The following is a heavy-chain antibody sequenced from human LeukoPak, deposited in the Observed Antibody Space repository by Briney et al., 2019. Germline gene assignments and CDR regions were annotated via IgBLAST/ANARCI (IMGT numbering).Heavy chain of an antibody. CDR1: GGSFSGYY. V-gene: IGHV4-34*01. Sequence: SETLSLTCAVYGGSFSGYYWSWIRQPPGKGLEWIGEINHSGSTNYNPSLKSRVTISVDTSKNQFSLKLSSVSAADTAVYYCARVRKCGYSYGSAKSLFDYWGQGTLVTVSS. CDR2: INHSGST. J-gene: IGHJ4*02. D-gene: IGHD5-18*01. CDR3: ARVRKCGYSYGSAKSLFDY.